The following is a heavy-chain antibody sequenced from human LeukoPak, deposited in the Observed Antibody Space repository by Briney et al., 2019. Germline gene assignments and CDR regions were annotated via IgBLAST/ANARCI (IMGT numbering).Heavy chain of an antibody. CDR2: IKSKTDGGTT. J-gene: IGHJ4*02. D-gene: IGHD5-12*01. CDR1: GFTFSNAW. Sequence: GGSPRLSCAASGFTFSNAWMSWVRQAPGKGLEWVGRIKSKTDGGTTDYAAPVKGRFTISRDDPKNTLSLQMNSLKTEDTAVYYCTTIFVANFDYWGQGTLVTVSS. V-gene: IGHV3-15*01. CDR3: TTIFVANFDY.